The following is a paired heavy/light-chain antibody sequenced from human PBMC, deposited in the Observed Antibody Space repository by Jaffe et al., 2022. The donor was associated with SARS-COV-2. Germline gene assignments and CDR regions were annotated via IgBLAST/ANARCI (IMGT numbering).Light chain of an antibody. CDR1: QNIYNY. Sequence: DIQMTQSPSSLSASVGDRVTITCRASQNIYNYLHWYQQKPGRAPKLLIDAASTLQSGVPSRFSGSGLGTDFTLTISSLQPEDVATYYCEGTFSIPHTFGQGTKLEIK. J-gene: IGKJ2*01. CDR3: EGTFSIPHT. CDR2: AAS. V-gene: IGKV1-39*01.
Heavy chain of an antibody. V-gene: IGHV4-61*02. D-gene: IGHD4-17*01. CDR1: GDSFSSGSYY. Sequence: QVQLQESGPGLVKPSQTLSLTCSVSGDSFSSGSYYWSWIRQPAGKGLEWIGRFYVGGVTEYNPSLKSRVIISQDTSENLLSLKLTSVTAADTAMYYCARGPPHGGTSGGHDYWGQGTLVTVSS. CDR2: FYVGGVT. J-gene: IGHJ4*02. CDR3: ARGPPHGGTSGGHDY.